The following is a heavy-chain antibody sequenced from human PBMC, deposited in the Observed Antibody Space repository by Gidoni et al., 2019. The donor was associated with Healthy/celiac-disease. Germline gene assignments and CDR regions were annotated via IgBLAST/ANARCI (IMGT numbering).Heavy chain of an antibody. CDR3: ARHKVVAASFRYYYYGMDV. V-gene: IGHV1-18*01. CDR1: GYTFTSYG. Sequence: QVQLVQSGAEVNKHGGSVKVSCNASGYTFTSYGISWVRQAPGQGLEWMGWISAYNGNTTYAQKLQGRVTMTTDTSTSTAYMELRILRSDDTAVYYCARHKVVAASFRYYYYGMDVWGQGTTVTVSS. J-gene: IGHJ6*02. D-gene: IGHD2-15*01. CDR2: ISAYNGNT.